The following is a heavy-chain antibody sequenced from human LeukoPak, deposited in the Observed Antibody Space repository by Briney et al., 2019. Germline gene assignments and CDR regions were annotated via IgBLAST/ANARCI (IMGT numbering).Heavy chain of an antibody. Sequence: SETLSLTCTVSGGSISSSAYYWGWIRQPPGKGLEWIGSLYYSGSTYYNPSLKSRVTVSVDTSKKQFSLKLTSVTAADTAVYYCARQGGSPDWFDPWGQGTLVTVSS. CDR1: GGSISSSAYY. CDR2: LYYSGST. CDR3: ARQGGSPDWFDP. D-gene: IGHD1-26*01. J-gene: IGHJ5*02. V-gene: IGHV4-39*01.